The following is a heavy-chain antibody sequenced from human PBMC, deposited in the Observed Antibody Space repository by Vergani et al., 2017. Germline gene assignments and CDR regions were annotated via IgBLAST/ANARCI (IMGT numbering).Heavy chain of an antibody. D-gene: IGHD3-10*01. CDR3: ARGSQLWFGELSLYYYYYGMDV. Sequence: QVQLQESGPGLVKPSQTLSLTCTVSGGSISSGGYYWSWIRQHPGKGLEWIGYIYYSGSTYYNPSLKSRVTISVDTSKNQFSLKLSSVTAADTAVYYCARGSQLWFGELSLYYYYYGMDVWGQGTTVTVSS. CDR2: IYYSGST. CDR1: GGSISSGGYY. V-gene: IGHV4-31*03. J-gene: IGHJ6*02.